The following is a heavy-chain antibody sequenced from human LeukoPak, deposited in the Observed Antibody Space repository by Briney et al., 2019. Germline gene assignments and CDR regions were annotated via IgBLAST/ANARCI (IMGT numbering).Heavy chain of an antibody. V-gene: IGHV4-39*01. CDR1: GGSISSSSYY. CDR2: IYYSGST. Sequence: SETLSLTCTVSGGSISSSSYYWGWIRQPPGKGLEWIGSIYYSGSTYYNPSLKSRVTISVDTSKNQFSLKLSSVTAADTAVYYCARLRARPGTMVRGVISTWGQGTLVTVSS. J-gene: IGHJ5*02. D-gene: IGHD3-10*01. CDR3: ARLRARPGTMVRGVIST.